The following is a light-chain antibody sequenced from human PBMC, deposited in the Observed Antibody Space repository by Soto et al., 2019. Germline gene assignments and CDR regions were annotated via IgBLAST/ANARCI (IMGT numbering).Light chain of an antibody. CDR3: SSYAGSNIVV. Sequence: QSALTQPPSASGSPGQSVTISCTGTSSDVGGYNFVSWYQQHPGKAPKLMIYEVSERPSGIPDRCAGSKSGSTDSLTVSGLQAEDEADYYCSSYAGSNIVVFGGGTKLTVL. CDR2: EVS. J-gene: IGLJ2*01. CDR1: SSDVGGYNF. V-gene: IGLV2-8*01.